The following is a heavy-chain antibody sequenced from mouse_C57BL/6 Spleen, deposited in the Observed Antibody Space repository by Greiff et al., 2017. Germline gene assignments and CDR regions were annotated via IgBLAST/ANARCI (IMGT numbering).Heavy chain of an antibody. CDR1: GFTFSDYG. CDR2: ISSGSSTI. Sequence: EVQLVESGGGLVKPGGSLKLSCAASGFTFSDYGMHWVRQAPEKGLEWVAYISSGSSTIYYADTVKGRFTISRDNANTTLFLQMTSLRSEDTAMYYCARPFYYGNYIDYWGQGTTLTVSS. J-gene: IGHJ2*01. CDR3: ARPFYYGNYIDY. V-gene: IGHV5-17*01. D-gene: IGHD2-1*01.